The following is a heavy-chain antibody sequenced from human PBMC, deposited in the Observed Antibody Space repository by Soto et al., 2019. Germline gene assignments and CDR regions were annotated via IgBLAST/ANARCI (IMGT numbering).Heavy chain of an antibody. V-gene: IGHV4-4*07. CDR3: GRDDVVAARPDYYYGMDV. D-gene: IGHD6-6*01. CDR1: GGSISSYY. Sequence: PSETLSLTCTVSGGSISSYYWSWIRQPAGKGLEWIGRIYTSGSTNYNPSLKSRVTMSVDTSKNQFSLKLSSVTAADTAVYYCGRDDVVAARPDYYYGMDVWGQGTTVTVSS. CDR2: IYTSGST. J-gene: IGHJ6*02.